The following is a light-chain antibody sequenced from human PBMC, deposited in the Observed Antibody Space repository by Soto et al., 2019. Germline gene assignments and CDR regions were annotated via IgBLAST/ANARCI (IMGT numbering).Light chain of an antibody. CDR2: EVS. CDR1: SSDVGGYNY. CDR3: SSYNSRSTYV. J-gene: IGLJ1*01. V-gene: IGLV2-14*01. Sequence: QSVLTQPASVSGSPGQSITISCTGTSSDVGGYNYVSWYQQHPGKAPKLMIYEVSNRPSGVSNRFSGSKSGNTASLTISGLQDEDEADSSCSSYNSRSTYVFGTGTKVTV.